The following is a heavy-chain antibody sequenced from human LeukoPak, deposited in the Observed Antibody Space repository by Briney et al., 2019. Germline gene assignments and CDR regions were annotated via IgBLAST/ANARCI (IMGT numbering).Heavy chain of an antibody. V-gene: IGHV4-38-2*01. J-gene: IGHJ3*02. CDR3: ARPYDPFTGNDAFDI. CDR1: GYSISSDYY. CDR2: IHHSGGT. D-gene: IGHD1-1*01. Sequence: SETLSLTCAVSGYSISSDYYWGWIRQPPGKGLEWIGTIHHSGGTYYNPSLKSLFTISVDTSKNQFSLKLSFVSAADTAVYYCARPYDPFTGNDAFDIWGQGTMVTVSS.